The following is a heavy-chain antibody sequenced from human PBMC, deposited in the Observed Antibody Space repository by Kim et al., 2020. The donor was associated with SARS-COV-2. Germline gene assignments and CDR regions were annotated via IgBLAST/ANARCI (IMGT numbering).Heavy chain of an antibody. V-gene: IGHV3-30-3*01. CDR1: GFTFSSYA. Sequence: GGSLRLSCAASGFTFSSYAMHWVRQAPGKGLEWVAVISYDGSNKYYADSVKGRFTISRDNSKNTLYLQMNSLRAEDTAVYYCARDQRIGPATQGYYFDYWGQGTLVTVSS. CDR3: ARDQRIGPATQGYYFDY. CDR2: ISYDGSNK. D-gene: IGHD6-25*01. J-gene: IGHJ4*02.